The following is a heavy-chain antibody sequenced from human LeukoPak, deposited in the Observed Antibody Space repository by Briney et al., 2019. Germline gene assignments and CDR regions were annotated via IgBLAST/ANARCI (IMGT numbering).Heavy chain of an antibody. CDR3: ARDVGASGWYTFDY. V-gene: IGHV6-1*01. CDR2: TYYRSKWYN. CDR1: GESFSIINGA. Sequence: SPTLSLTFGLSGESFSIINGAWNWLRQSPSRGLEWLGSTYYRSKWYNEDAGPMNGLITISQYTSKNQFSLHVSSVTREDTAVYYCARDVGASGWYTFDYWGQGILVTVSS. J-gene: IGHJ4*02. D-gene: IGHD6-19*01.